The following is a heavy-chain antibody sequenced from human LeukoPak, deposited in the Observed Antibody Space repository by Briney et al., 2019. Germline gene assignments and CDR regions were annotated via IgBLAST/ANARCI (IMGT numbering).Heavy chain of an antibody. CDR3: ARGGVAGTIDY. CDR2: INPSGGST. V-gene: IGHV1-46*01. D-gene: IGHD6-19*01. J-gene: IGHJ4*02. Sequence: ASVKVSCKASGYTFTSYYMHWVRQAPGQGLEWMGIINPSGGSTSYAQKFQGRVTMTRDMSTSTDYMELSRLRSDDTAVYYWARGGVAGTIDYWGQGTLVTVSS. CDR1: GYTFTSYY.